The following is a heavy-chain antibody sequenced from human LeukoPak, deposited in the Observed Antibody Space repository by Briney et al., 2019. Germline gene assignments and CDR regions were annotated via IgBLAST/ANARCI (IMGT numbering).Heavy chain of an antibody. D-gene: IGHD1-26*01. CDR2: LNQDGSEK. J-gene: IGHJ4*02. CDR3: ATYSGVHHKTFDD. Sequence: GGSLRLSCTASGFTFNTYWMNWVCPAPGKGLEWVANLNQDGSEKYYVDSVKGRFTISRDNAKNSLYLQMNSLRAEDTALYYCATYSGVHHKTFDDWGQGTLVTVSS. CDR1: GFTFNTYW. V-gene: IGHV3-7*03.